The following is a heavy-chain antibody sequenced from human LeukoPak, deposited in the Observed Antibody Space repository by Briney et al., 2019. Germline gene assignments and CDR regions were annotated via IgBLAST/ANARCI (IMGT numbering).Heavy chain of an antibody. Sequence: GGSLRLSCAASGFTFTNYEMSWVRLAPGKGLEWISCVSSSSSTIYYADSVKGRFTISRDNSKNTLYLQMNSLRAEDTAVYYCAKGRGSSGTGYYYYMDVWGKGTTVTISS. J-gene: IGHJ6*03. D-gene: IGHD6-19*01. V-gene: IGHV3-48*03. CDR1: GFTFTNYE. CDR2: VSSSSSTI. CDR3: AKGRGSSGTGYYYYMDV.